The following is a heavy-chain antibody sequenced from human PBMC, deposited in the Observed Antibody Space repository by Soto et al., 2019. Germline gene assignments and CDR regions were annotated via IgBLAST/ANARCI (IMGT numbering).Heavy chain of an antibody. CDR1: RYTFISYD. J-gene: IGHJ4*02. D-gene: IGHD4-4*01. CDR2: MNPKSGNT. Sequence: QVQLVQSGAEVKKPGASVKVSCKASRYTFISYDINWVRQATGQGLEWMGWMNPKSGNTGYAQNFQGRVTMTRNTYISTAYMELSSLRSEDTAVYYCARSPSWETTVTPYYFDYWGQGTLVTVSS. V-gene: IGHV1-8*01. CDR3: ARSPSWETTVTPYYFDY.